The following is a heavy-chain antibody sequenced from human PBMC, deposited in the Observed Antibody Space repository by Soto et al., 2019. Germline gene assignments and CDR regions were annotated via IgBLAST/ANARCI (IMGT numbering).Heavy chain of an antibody. Sequence: SVKVSCKASGYSFTNFHIHWVRQAPGQGLEWMGMIDPIFGTANYAQKFHGRVTITADESTSTAYMELSSLRSEDTAVYYRARTHSSGYYSTPYYYYYYGMDVWGQGTTVTVSS. CDR2: IDPIFGTA. J-gene: IGHJ6*02. CDR1: GYSFTNFH. V-gene: IGHV1-69*13. D-gene: IGHD3-22*01. CDR3: ARTHSSGYYSTPYYYYYYGMDV.